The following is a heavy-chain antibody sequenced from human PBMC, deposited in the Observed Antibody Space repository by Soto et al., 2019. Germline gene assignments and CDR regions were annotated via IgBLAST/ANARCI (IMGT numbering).Heavy chain of an antibody. D-gene: IGHD1-1*01. J-gene: IGHJ5*02. CDR2: MNPNSGNT. CDR3: ASEGTLEELDWFDH. Sequence: ASVKVSCKASGYTFTSYDINWVRQATGQGLEWMGWMNPNSGNTGYAQKFQGRVTMTRNTSISTAYMELSSLGSEDTAVYYCASEGTLEELDWFDHWGQGTLVTVSS. V-gene: IGHV1-8*01. CDR1: GYTFTSYD.